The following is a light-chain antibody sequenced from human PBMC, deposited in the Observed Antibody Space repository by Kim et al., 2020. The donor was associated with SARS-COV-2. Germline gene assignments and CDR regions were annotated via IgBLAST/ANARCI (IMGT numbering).Light chain of an antibody. CDR3: QQDYNLPYT. J-gene: IGKJ2*01. CDR2: GAS. V-gene: IGKV3D-7*01. Sequence: PGEEVPLPCRASQSVSRSYLTWYQQKPGQAPRLLIYGASTRATGIPARFSGSGSGTDFTLTISSLQPEDFAVYYCQQDYNLPYTFGQGTKLEI. CDR1: QSVSRSY.